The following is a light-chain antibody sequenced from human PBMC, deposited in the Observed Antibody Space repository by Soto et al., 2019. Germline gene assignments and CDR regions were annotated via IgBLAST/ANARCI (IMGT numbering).Light chain of an antibody. V-gene: IGKV1-5*02. CDR1: QSIGDS. CDR2: DVS. Sequence: DIQMTQSPSTLSASVGGIFIIICLASQSIGDSLAWYQQKPGKAPYLLISDVSSLERGVPSRFSGSGSGTEFTLTISSLQPDDFATYYCQQYNSWWTCGQGTKVDIK. J-gene: IGKJ1*01. CDR3: QQYNSWWT.